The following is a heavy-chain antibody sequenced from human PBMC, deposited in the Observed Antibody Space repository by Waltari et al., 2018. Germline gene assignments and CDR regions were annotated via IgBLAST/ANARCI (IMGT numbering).Heavy chain of an antibody. V-gene: IGHV4-59*01. CDR1: GGSLTNFY. CDR3: ARGGWSTDY. CDR2: IYYRGST. Sequence: QVPLQESGTGLVKPSETLSLTCTVPGGSLTNFYRRWIRQPPGKGLEWIGYIYYRGSTNYNPSLKSRVTMSVDTSKNQISLKLSSVTAADTAVYYCARGGWSTDYWGQGTLVTVSS. D-gene: IGHD2-15*01. J-gene: IGHJ4*02.